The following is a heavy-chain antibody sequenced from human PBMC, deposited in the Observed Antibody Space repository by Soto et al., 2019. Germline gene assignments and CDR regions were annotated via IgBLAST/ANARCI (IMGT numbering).Heavy chain of an antibody. CDR2: IYYSGST. CDR1: GGSISSGGYY. Sequence: QVQLQESGPGLVKPSQTLSLTCTVSGGSISSGGYYWSWIRQHPGKGLEWIGYIYYSGSTYYNPSLTSRVTISVDTSKNQFSLKLSSVTAADTAVYYCARRGRDSGYDLFDYWGQGTLVTVSS. CDR3: ARRGRDSGYDLFDY. V-gene: IGHV4-31*03. J-gene: IGHJ4*02. D-gene: IGHD5-12*01.